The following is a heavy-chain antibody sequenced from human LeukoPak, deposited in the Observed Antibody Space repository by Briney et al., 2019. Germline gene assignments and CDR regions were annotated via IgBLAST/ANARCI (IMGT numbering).Heavy chain of an antibody. CDR3: ASVLYSSGWYFSLGAFDI. V-gene: IGHV1-3*01. Sequence: WASVKVSCKASGYTFTSYAMHWVRQAPGQRLEWMGWINAGNGNTKYSQKFQGRVTITRDTSASTAYMELSSLRSEDTAVYYCASVLYSSGWYFSLGAFDIWGQGTMVTVSS. J-gene: IGHJ3*02. CDR2: INAGNGNT. CDR1: GYTFTSYA. D-gene: IGHD6-19*01.